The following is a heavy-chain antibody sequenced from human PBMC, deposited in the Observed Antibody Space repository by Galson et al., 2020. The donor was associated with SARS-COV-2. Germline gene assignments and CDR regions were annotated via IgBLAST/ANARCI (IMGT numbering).Heavy chain of an antibody. CDR2: ISSSSSYI. J-gene: IGHJ4*02. CDR3: ARDPSSSWPRVDY. CDR1: GFTFSSYS. Sequence: GESLKISCAASGFTFSSYSMNWVRQAPGKGLEWVSSISSSSSYIYYADSVKGRFTISRDNAKNSLYLQMNSLRAEDTAVYYCARDPSSSWPRVDYWGQGTLVTVSS. D-gene: IGHD6-13*01. V-gene: IGHV3-21*01.